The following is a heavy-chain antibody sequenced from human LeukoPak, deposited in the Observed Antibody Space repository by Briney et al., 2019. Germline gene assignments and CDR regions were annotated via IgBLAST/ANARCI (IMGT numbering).Heavy chain of an antibody. CDR1: GYSFTNYA. CDR3: ARGGYSGYETTGDY. V-gene: IGHV1-3*01. D-gene: IGHD5-12*01. J-gene: IGHJ4*02. Sequence: GASVKVSCKASGYSFTNYALHWVRQAPGQRLEWMGWINAVNGNTKNSQKFQDRVTITRDTSASTAYMELSSLRSEDTAVYYCARGGYSGYETTGDYWGQGTLVTVSS. CDR2: INAVNGNT.